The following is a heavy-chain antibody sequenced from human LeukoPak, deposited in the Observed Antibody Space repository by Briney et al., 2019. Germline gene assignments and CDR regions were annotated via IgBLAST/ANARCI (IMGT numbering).Heavy chain of an antibody. CDR2: INDSGNT. Sequence: SETLSLTCAVYGGSFSGYYWSWIRQPPGKGLEWIGEINDSGNTNYNPSLRSRGTIAVDTAKNQFSLQLSSVTAADTAVYYCTRRAYGEYGWYFDYWGQGTLVTVCS. V-gene: IGHV4-34*01. CDR1: GGSFSGYY. CDR3: TRRAYGEYGWYFDY. D-gene: IGHD4-17*01. J-gene: IGHJ4*02.